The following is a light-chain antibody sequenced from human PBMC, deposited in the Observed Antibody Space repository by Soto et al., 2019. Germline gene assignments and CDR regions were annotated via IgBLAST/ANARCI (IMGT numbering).Light chain of an antibody. V-gene: IGKV1-33*01. J-gene: IGKJ4*01. CDR1: QGISKS. CDR3: QQFDTLLT. CDR2: DAS. Sequence: DIQMTQSPSSLSASVGDRVTITCQASQGISKSLNWYQQKPGKAPKLLIYDASSLETGVPSRFSGSGSGTDFTFTISSLQPEDVATYYCQQFDTLLTFGGGTKVEIK.